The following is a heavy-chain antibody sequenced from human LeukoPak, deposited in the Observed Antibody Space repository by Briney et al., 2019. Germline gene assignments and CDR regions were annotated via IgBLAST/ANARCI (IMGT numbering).Heavy chain of an antibody. Sequence: SETLSLTCAVYGGSFSGYYWSWIRQPPGKGLEWIGEINHSGSTNYNPSLKSRVTISVDTSKNQFSLKLSSVTAADTAVYYCAKDQHTLWFGEGPHPDPWGQGTLVTVSS. CDR1: GGSFSGYY. CDR3: AKDQHTLWFGEGPHPDP. J-gene: IGHJ5*02. V-gene: IGHV4-34*01. D-gene: IGHD3-10*01. CDR2: INHSGST.